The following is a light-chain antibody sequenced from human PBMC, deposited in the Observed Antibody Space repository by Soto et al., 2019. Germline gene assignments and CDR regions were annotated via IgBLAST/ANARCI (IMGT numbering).Light chain of an antibody. V-gene: IGLV2-11*01. CDR2: DVT. CDR3: CSYARTTHV. J-gene: IGLJ1*01. CDR1: TSDIGGYKY. Sequence: QSALTQPPSVSVSPGQSVTISCTGTTSDIGGYKYVSWYQQLPGKAPKLMIFDVTKRPSGVPDRFSGSNSGNTASLTISGLQAEDEAIYYCCSYARTTHVFGTGTKLTVL.